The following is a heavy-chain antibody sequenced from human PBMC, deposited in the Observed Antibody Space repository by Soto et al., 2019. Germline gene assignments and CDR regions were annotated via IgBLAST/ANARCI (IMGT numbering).Heavy chain of an antibody. V-gene: IGHV3-7*01. J-gene: IGHJ6*03. CDR1: GFTFRSYW. CDR2: INQDGSEI. Sequence: EVQLVESGGGLVQPGGSLRLSCAASGFTFRSYWMSWVRQAPGKGLEWVANINQDGSEIYYVDSVEGRFSISRDNAENSLYLQMNSLRAEDTAVYYCARDFHVRLGITYYYDMDVWGTGTTVTVSS. D-gene: IGHD7-27*01. CDR3: ARDFHVRLGITYYYDMDV.